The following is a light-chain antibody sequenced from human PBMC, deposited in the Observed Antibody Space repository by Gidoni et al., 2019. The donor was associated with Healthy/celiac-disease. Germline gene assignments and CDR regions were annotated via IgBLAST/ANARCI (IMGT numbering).Light chain of an antibody. Sequence: SSELTQDTAVSVALGQTVRITCQGDSLRSYYASWYQQKPGQAPVLVIYGKNNRPSGIPDRFSGSSSGNTASLTITGAQAEDEADYYCNSRDSSGNHHWVFGGGNKLTVL. CDR1: SLRSYY. CDR2: GKN. CDR3: NSRDSSGNHHWV. J-gene: IGLJ3*02. V-gene: IGLV3-19*01.